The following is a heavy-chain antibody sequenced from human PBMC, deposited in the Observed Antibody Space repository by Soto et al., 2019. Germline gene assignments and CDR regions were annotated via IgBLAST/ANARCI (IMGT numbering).Heavy chain of an antibody. V-gene: IGHV3-15*07. CDR1: GFGFSYAW. CDR2: IKSKTDGGTT. Sequence: PGGSLRLSCAASGFGFSYAWLNWVRQAPGKGLEWVGRIKSKTDGGTTDYAAPVKGRFTISRDDSKNTLYLQMNSLKTEDTAVYYCITVPFNFVGPDYWGQGTLVTVSS. D-gene: IGHD1-26*01. J-gene: IGHJ4*02. CDR3: ITVPFNFVGPDY.